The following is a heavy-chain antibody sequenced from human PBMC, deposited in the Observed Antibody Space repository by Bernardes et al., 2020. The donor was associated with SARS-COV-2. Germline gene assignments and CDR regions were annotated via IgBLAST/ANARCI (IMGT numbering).Heavy chain of an antibody. CDR3: AKDRDEDTAMDSFDY. CDR2: ISGSGGST. Sequence: GGSLRLSCAASGFTFSSYAMSWVRQAPGKGLEWVSAISGSGGSTYYADSVKGRFTISRDNSKNTLYLQMNSLRAEDTAVYYCAKDRDEDTAMDSFDYWGQGTLVTVSS. J-gene: IGHJ4*02. V-gene: IGHV3-23*01. D-gene: IGHD5-18*01. CDR1: GFTFSSYA.